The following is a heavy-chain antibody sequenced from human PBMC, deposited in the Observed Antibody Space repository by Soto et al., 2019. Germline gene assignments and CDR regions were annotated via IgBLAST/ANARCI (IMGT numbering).Heavy chain of an antibody. V-gene: IGHV3-48*01. J-gene: IGHJ6*03. CDR3: ASDDPYGGRDQYYYSYMDA. Sequence: EVQLVESGGGLVQPGGSLRLSCAASGYIFDDYSMNWVRQAPGKGLEWVSYISGSSTTIYYADSVKGRFTISRDNAKNSPYLQPSGLSAADTAVYYCASDDPYGGRDQYYYSYMDAWGKGTRVTVCS. CDR2: ISGSSTTI. D-gene: IGHD4-17*01. CDR1: GYIFDDYS.